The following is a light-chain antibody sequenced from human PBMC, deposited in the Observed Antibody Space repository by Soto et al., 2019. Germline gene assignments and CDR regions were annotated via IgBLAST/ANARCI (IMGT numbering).Light chain of an antibody. CDR1: QSISSY. Sequence: DIQMTQSPSSLSASVGDRVTITCRASQSISSYLNWYQQKPGKAPKLLIYAASSLQSGVPSRFSGSGSGTDFTLTTSSLQPEDFATYYCQQSYSTLPTFGQGTRLEIK. V-gene: IGKV1-39*01. J-gene: IGKJ5*01. CDR3: QQSYSTLPT. CDR2: AAS.